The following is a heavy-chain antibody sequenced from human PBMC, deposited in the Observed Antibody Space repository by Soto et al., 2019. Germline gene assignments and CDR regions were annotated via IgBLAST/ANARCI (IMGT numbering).Heavy chain of an antibody. CDR3: AREPEGYGDNDAFDI. CDR1: GFTFSSYS. D-gene: IGHD4-17*01. CDR2: ISSSSSYI. V-gene: IGHV3-21*01. J-gene: IGHJ3*02. Sequence: GGSLRLSCAASGFTFSSYSMNWVRQAPGKGLEWVSSISSSSSYIYYADSVKGRFTISRDNAKNSLYLQMNSLRAEDTAVYYCAREPEGYGDNDAFDIWGQGTMVTVSS.